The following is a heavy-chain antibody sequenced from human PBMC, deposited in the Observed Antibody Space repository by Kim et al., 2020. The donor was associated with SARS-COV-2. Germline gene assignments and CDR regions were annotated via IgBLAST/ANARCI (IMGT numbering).Heavy chain of an antibody. V-gene: IGHV3-7*01. CDR2: INQHGSET. J-gene: IGHJ4*01. CDR1: GFTFSTFW. Sequence: GGSLRLSCVASGFTFSTFWMSWVRQAPGKGLEWVANINQHGSETKYVDSVKGRFTIFRDNGKDSVYLQMNKLRAEDRAVYYCARDEWAQGWTDGVDYWG. CDR3: ARDEWAQGWTDGVDY. D-gene: IGHD1-26*01.